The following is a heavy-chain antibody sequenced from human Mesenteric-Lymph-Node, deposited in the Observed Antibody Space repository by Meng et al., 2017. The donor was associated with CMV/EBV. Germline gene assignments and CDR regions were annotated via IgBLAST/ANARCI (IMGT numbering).Heavy chain of an antibody. D-gene: IGHD5-12*01. CDR1: GESFSDYY. CDR2: INHSGST. Sequence: YGESFSDYYRSWIRQAPGKGLEWIGEINHSGSTNYNPSLKSRVIISVDTSKNQFSLKLSSVTAADTAMYYCARGPPLSSDIAPPFPFYWGQGTLVTVSS. CDR3: ARGPPLSSDIAPPFPFY. J-gene: IGHJ4*02. V-gene: IGHV4-34*01.